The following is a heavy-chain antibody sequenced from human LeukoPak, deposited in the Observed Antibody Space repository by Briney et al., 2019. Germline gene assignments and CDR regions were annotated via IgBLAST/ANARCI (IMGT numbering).Heavy chain of an antibody. D-gene: IGHD5/OR15-5a*01. J-gene: IGHJ4*02. Sequence: SETLSLTCAVYGGSFSGYYWSWIRQPPGKGLQWIGEINHRGSTNYNPSLKSRVTISVDTSKNQFSLKLSSVTAADTAVYYCARRRDSFYYFDYWGQGTLVTVSS. CDR2: INHRGST. V-gene: IGHV4-34*01. CDR1: GGSFSGYY. CDR3: ARRRDSFYYFDY.